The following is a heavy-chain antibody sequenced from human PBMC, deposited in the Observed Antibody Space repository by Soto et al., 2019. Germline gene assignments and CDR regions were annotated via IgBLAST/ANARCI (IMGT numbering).Heavy chain of an antibody. J-gene: IGHJ6*02. Sequence: PSETLSLTCTVSCGSVSSGSYYWSWIRQPPGKGLEWIGYIYYSGSTNYNPSLKSRVTISVDTSKNQFSLKLSSVTAADTAVYYCASYYDFWSGYYGVWGQGTTVTVSS. V-gene: IGHV4-61*01. CDR1: CGSVSSGSYY. CDR2: IYYSGST. CDR3: ASYYDFWSGYYGV. D-gene: IGHD3-3*01.